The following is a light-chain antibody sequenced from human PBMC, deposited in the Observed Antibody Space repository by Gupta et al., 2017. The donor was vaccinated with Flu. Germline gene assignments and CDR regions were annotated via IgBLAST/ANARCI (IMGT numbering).Light chain of an antibody. CDR2: QDS. CDR3: QTWDSSTGV. J-gene: IGLJ3*02. Sequence: SPGKTVNLTCSGTNLGNYFVSWYQLRPGQSPVLVMYQDSKRPAGIPERFSGSNSGNTATLTISGTKAMDEGDFYCQTWDSSTGVFGGGTTLTVL. CDR1: NLGNYF. V-gene: IGLV3-1*01.